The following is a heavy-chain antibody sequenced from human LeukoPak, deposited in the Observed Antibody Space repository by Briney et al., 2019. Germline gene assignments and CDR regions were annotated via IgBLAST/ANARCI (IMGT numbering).Heavy chain of an antibody. CDR2: ISWNSGSI. CDR3: TSSSFDY. Sequence: GGSLRLSCAASGFTFDDYAMLWVRQAPGKGLECVSGISWNSGSIGYADSVKGRFTISRDNAKNSLYLQMNSLRAEDMALYYCTSSSFDYWGQGTLVTVSS. V-gene: IGHV3-9*03. D-gene: IGHD6-6*01. J-gene: IGHJ4*02. CDR1: GFTFDDYA.